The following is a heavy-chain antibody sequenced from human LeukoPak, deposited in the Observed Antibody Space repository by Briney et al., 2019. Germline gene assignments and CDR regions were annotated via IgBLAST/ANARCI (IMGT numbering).Heavy chain of an antibody. V-gene: IGHV3-7*01. CDR2: IKQDGSEK. J-gene: IGHJ5*02. D-gene: IGHD4-11*01. Sequence: PGGPLRLSCTASGFTFSSYWMSWVRQAPGKGLEWVANIKQDGSEKYYVDSVKGRFTISRDNAKNSLYLQMNSLRAEDTAVYYCARELYSNYDGGDWFDPWGQGTLVTVSS. CDR3: ARELYSNYDGGDWFDP. CDR1: GFTFSSYW.